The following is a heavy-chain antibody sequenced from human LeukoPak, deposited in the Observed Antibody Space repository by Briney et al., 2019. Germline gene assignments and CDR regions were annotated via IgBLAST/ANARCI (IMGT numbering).Heavy chain of an antibody. V-gene: IGHV3-23*01. CDR3: AKEIAVFSQLLPFDY. D-gene: IGHD2-2*01. Sequence: LGGSLRLSCAASGFTFSSYAMSWVRQAPGQGLEWVSAISGNGGSTYYADSVKGRFTTSRDNSKNTLYLQMNSLRAEDTAVYYCAKEIAVFSQLLPFDYWGQGTLVTVSS. CDR1: GFTFSSYA. CDR2: ISGNGGST. J-gene: IGHJ4*02.